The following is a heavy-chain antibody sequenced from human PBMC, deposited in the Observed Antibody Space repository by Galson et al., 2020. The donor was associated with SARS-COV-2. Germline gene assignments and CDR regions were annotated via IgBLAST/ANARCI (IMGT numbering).Heavy chain of an antibody. J-gene: IGHJ3*02. Sequence: GGSLRLSCAASEFTFRKFAMTWVRQAPGKGLEWVSAIGGSGSRTYYADSVKGRFTISRDNSKTTLFLQMNTLRAEDTAVYYCAKGISIDDGGNSHDAFDIWGQGTMVSGSS. CDR3: AKGISIDDGGNSHDAFDI. D-gene: IGHD2-21*02. V-gene: IGHV3-23*01. CDR2: IGGSGSRT. CDR1: EFTFRKFA.